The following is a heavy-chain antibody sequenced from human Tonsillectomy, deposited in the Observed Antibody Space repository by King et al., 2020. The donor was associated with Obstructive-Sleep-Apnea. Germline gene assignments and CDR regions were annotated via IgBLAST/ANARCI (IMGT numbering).Heavy chain of an antibody. CDR1: GGSISSGGYY. D-gene: IGHD2-21*02. V-gene: IGHV4-31*03. Sequence: VQLQESGPGLVKPSQTLSLTCTVSGGSISSGGYYWSWIRQHPGKGLEWIGYIYYSGSTYYNPSLKSRVTISVDTSKNQFSLKLSSVTAADTAVYYCASSIGCGGDCYSGYYYYGMDVWGQGTTVTVSS. CDR3: ASSIGCGGDCYSGYYYYGMDV. CDR2: IYYSGST. J-gene: IGHJ6*02.